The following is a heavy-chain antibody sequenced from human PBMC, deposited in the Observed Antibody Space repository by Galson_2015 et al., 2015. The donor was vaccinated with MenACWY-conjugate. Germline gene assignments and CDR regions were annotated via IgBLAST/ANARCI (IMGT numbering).Heavy chain of an antibody. Sequence: SLRLSCAASGFTFSSYGMHWVRQAPGKGLEWVAFIRYDGSNKYYADSVKGRFTISRDNSKNTLYLQMNSLRAEDTAVYYCAKVSTSYDFWSGYPDYWGQGTLVTVSS. V-gene: IGHV3-30*02. CDR1: GFTFSSYG. CDR2: IRYDGSNK. D-gene: IGHD3-3*01. CDR3: AKVSTSYDFWSGYPDY. J-gene: IGHJ4*02.